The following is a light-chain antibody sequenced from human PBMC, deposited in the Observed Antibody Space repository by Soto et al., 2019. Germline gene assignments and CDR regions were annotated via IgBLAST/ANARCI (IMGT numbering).Light chain of an antibody. Sequence: EIVLTQSPGTLSLSPGERATLSCRASQSVRSTYLAWYQQKPGQAPRLLIYGASSRATGIPERFSDRGSGTDFSLIISRLEPEDFAVYYCQHYGNSPLYTFGQGTKLEIK. CDR1: QSVRSTY. J-gene: IGKJ2*01. CDR2: GAS. CDR3: QHYGNSPLYT. V-gene: IGKV3-20*01.